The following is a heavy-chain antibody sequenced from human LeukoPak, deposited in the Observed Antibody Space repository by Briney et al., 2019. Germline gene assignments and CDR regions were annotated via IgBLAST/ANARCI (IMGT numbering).Heavy chain of an antibody. D-gene: IGHD2-21*01. CDR1: GFNSRTYG. J-gene: IGHJ6*02. V-gene: IGHV3-30*18. CDR2: ISYDGSSK. CDR3: AKSYHDYSNYFFGMDV. Sequence: GGSLRLSCAASGFNSRTYGLHWVRQAPGKGLDWVATISYDGSSKYFADSVKGRFSISRDNSKNTMNLQMNSLRPDDTAVYYCAKSYHDYSNYFFGMDVWGRGTTVTVSS.